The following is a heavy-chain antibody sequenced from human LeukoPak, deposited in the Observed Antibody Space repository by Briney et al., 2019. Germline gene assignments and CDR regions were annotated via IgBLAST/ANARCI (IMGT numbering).Heavy chain of an antibody. CDR3: ARASLWFGAYYFDY. Sequence: ASVKVSRKASGYTFTSYYMHWVRQAPGQGLEWMGIINPSGGSTNYAQKFQGRVTMTSDTSTSTVYMELSSLRSEDTAVYYCARASLWFGAYYFDYWGQGTLVTVSS. D-gene: IGHD3-10*01. CDR2: INPSGGST. V-gene: IGHV1-46*01. J-gene: IGHJ4*02. CDR1: GYTFTSYY.